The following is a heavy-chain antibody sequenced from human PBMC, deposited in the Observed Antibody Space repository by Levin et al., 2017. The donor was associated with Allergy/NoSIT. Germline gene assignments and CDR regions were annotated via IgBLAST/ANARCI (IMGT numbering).Heavy chain of an antibody. CDR2: ISYNSGTA. CDR3: ARDRGMVAETMVGDRNGMDV. Sequence: GGSLRLSCAASGFTFDDYAMHWVRQVPGKGPEWVACISYNSGTAAYADSVKGRFIISRDNARSSLYLQMNSLQPEDTALYYCARDRGMVAETMVGDRNGMDVWGQGTTVVVSS. D-gene: IGHD3-10*01. V-gene: IGHV3-9*01. CDR1: GFTFDDYA. J-gene: IGHJ6*02.